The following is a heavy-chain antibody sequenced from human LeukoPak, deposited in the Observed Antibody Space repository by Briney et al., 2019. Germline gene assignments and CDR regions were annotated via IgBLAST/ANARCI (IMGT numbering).Heavy chain of an antibody. D-gene: IGHD6-13*01. CDR3: ARVAAAADTVSGMDV. CDR2: ISYSGST. V-gene: IGHV4-59*01. Sequence: PSETLSLTCTVSGGSISSDYWSWIRQPPGKGLEWIGYISYSGSTNYNPSLRSRVTISVDTSKNQFSLKLSSVTAADTAVYYCARVAAAADTVSGMDVWGQGTTVTVSS. J-gene: IGHJ6*02. CDR1: GGSISSDY.